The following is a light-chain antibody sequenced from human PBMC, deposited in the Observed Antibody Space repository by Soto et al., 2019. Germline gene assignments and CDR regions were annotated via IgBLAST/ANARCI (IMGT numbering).Light chain of an antibody. V-gene: IGKV3-15*01. Sequence: IVMTQSPATLSVSPGGRATLSCRASQSISTKLAWYQQKRGQAPRLLIYGASTRAPGIPVRFSGSGSGTEFTLTITSLQSEDFAVYYCQEYNDWRPSTFGGGTKVEIK. CDR2: GAS. CDR1: QSISTK. J-gene: IGKJ4*01. CDR3: QEYNDWRPST.